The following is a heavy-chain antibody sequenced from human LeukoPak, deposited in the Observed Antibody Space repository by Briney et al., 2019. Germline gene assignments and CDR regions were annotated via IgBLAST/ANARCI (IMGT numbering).Heavy chain of an antibody. J-gene: IGHJ5*02. D-gene: IGHD3-9*01. Sequence: ASVKVSCKASGYTFTSYGISWVRQAPGQGLEWMGWIGAKNGDIKYKQKLQGRVTMTTDTSTTTAYMELRSLRSDDTAVYYCARGDSSDWYNWFDPWGQGTLVTVSS. CDR1: GYTFTSYG. V-gene: IGHV1-18*04. CDR3: ARGDSSDWYNWFDP. CDR2: IGAKNGDI.